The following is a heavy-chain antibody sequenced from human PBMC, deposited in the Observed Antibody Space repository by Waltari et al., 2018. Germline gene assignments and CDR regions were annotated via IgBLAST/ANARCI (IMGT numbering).Heavy chain of an antibody. CDR1: GYTFTGYY. V-gene: IGHV1-2*04. CDR3: ARDRKKDYGSGSQKNWFDP. Sequence: QVQLVQSGAEVKKPGASVKVSCKASGYTFTGYYMHWVRQAPGQGLEWMGWINPNSGGTNYAQKFQCWVTITRDTSINTAYMELHSLRYDDTAVYYCARDRKKDYGSGSQKNWFDPWGQGTLVTVSS. J-gene: IGHJ5*02. D-gene: IGHD3-10*01. CDR2: INPNSGGT.